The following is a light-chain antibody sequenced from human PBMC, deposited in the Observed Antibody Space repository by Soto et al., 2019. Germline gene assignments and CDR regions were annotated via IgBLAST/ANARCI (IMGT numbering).Light chain of an antibody. J-gene: IGLJ3*02. V-gene: IGLV2-14*01. CDR2: DVS. CDR1: SSDVGGYNY. CDR3: SSYTSSSTPAWV. Sequence: QSALTQPASVSGSPGQSITISCTGTSSDVGGYNYVSWYQQHPGKAPKLMIYDVSNRPSGVSNRFSGSKSGNTASLTISGLQAEDDADYYCSSYTSSSTPAWVFGGGTQLTVL.